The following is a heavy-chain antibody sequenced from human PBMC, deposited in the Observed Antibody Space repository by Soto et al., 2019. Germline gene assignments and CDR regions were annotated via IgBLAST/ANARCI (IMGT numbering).Heavy chain of an antibody. CDR3: ARDLELRDYYYYGMDV. CDR1: GGSISSGDYY. V-gene: IGHV4-30-4*01. D-gene: IGHD1-7*01. CDR2: IYYSGST. Sequence: LSLTCTVSGGSISSGDYYWSWIRQPPGKGLEWIGYIYYSGSTYYNPSLKSRVTISVDTSKNQFSLKLSSVTAADTAVYYCARDLELRDYYYYGMDVWGQGTTVTVSS. J-gene: IGHJ6*02.